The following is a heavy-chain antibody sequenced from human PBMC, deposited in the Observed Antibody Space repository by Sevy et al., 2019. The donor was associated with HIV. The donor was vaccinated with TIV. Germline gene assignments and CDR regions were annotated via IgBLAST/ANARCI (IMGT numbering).Heavy chain of an antibody. D-gene: IGHD2-2*01. J-gene: IGHJ6*02. V-gene: IGHV1-8*01. CDR1: GYTFTSYD. Sequence: ASVKVSCRASGYTFTSYDINWVRQATGQGLEWMGWMNPSSGNTGYAQKFQGRVTMTRNTSISTAYMELSSLRSEDTAVYYCARFLSTSYYYYYAMDVWGQGTTVTVSS. CDR2: MNPSSGNT. CDR3: ARFLSTSYYYYYAMDV.